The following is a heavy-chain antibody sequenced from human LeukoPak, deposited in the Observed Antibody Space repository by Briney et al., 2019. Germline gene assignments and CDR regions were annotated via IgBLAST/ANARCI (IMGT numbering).Heavy chain of an antibody. D-gene: IGHD6-13*01. J-gene: IGHJ4*02. CDR1: GGSFSGYY. CDR2: INHSGST. Sequence: SETLSLTCAVYGGSFSGYYWSWIRQPPGKGLERIGEINHSGSTNYNPSLKSRVTISVDTSKNQFSLKLSSVTAADTAVYYCARGVAAAGFYSFDYWGQGTLVTVSS. CDR3: ARGVAAAGFYSFDY. V-gene: IGHV4-34*01.